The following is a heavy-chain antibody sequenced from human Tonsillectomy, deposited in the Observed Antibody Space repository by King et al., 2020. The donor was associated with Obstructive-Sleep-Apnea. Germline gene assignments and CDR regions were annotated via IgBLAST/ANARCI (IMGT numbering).Heavy chain of an antibody. CDR3: ARFLGFSGYYYNYLDY. V-gene: IGHV4-31*03. J-gene: IGHJ4*02. D-gene: IGHD3-22*01. CDR2: IYYSGST. Sequence: HVQLQESGPGLVKPSQTLSLTCTVSGGSISSGGYYWSWIRQHPGKGLEWIGYIYYSGSTYYNPSLKSRVTISVDTSKNQFSLKLSSVTAADTAVYYCARFLGFSGYYYNYLDYWGQGTLVTVSS. CDR1: GGSISSGGYY.